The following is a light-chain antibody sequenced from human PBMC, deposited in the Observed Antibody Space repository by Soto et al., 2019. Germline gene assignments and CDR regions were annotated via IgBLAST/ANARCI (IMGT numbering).Light chain of an antibody. CDR3: GVWDDSLTLYV. V-gene: IGLV1-51*01. CDR1: SSHIEKYF. CDR2: DSN. J-gene: IGLJ1*01. Sequence: QSVLTQPPSGSAAPGQTVTISCSGSSSHIEKYFVSWYQQLPGAAPKLLIYDSNKRPSGIPERFSASKSGTSATLGITGLQTGDEADYYCGVWDDSLTLYVFGPGTKVTVL.